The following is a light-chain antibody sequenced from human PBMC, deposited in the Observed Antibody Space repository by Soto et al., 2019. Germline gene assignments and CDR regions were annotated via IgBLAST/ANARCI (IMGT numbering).Light chain of an antibody. CDR3: AAWDDSLNGLYV. Sequence: QSVLTQPPSASVTPGQRVTSSCSGSSSNIGSNTVNWYQQLPGTAPKLLIHSNNQRPSGVPDRFSGSKSGTSASLAISGLQSEDEADYYCAAWDDSLNGLYVFGTGTKVTVL. J-gene: IGLJ1*01. V-gene: IGLV1-44*01. CDR1: SSNIGSNT. CDR2: SNN.